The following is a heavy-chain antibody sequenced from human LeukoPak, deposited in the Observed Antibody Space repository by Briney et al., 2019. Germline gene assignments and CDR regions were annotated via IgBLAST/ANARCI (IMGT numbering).Heavy chain of an antibody. CDR1: GFTFSSYY. J-gene: IGHJ4*02. D-gene: IGHD1-1*01. CDR3: ASQTGVIDY. V-gene: IGHV3-21*01. CDR2: ISSSSSYI. Sequence: GGSLRLSCAASGFTFSSYYMNWVRQAPGKGLEWVSSISSSSSYIYYGDSVKGRFTISRDNAKNSLYLQMNSLRAEDTAVYYCASQTGVIDYWGQGTLVTVSS.